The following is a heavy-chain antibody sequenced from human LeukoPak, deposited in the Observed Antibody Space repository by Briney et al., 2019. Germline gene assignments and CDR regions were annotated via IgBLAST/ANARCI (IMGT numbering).Heavy chain of an antibody. V-gene: IGHV1-46*01. CDR1: GYTFTSYY. D-gene: IGHD3-16*02. J-gene: IGHJ5*02. Sequence: ASVKVSCKASGYTFTSYYMHWVRQAPGQGLEWMGIINPSGGSTSYAQKFQGRVTMTRDTSTSTVYMELSSLRSEDTAVYYCARGRYDYVWGSYRYDWWFDPRGQGTLVTVSS. CDR2: INPSGGST. CDR3: ARGRYDYVWGSYRYDWWFDP.